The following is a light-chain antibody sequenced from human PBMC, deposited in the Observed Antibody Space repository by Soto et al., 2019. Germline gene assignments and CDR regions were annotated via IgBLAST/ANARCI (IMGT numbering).Light chain of an antibody. CDR1: DIGSKR. CDR2: YDN. CDR3: QVWHSSTDHVI. V-gene: IGLV3-21*04. Sequence: SYELTQPPSASVAPGQTARITCEGTDIGSKRVHWYQQKPGQAPVVVIYYDNNRPSGTPERFSGSNSGNTATLPISRVEDGDEADYYCQVWHSSTDHVIFGGGTKLTVL. J-gene: IGLJ2*01.